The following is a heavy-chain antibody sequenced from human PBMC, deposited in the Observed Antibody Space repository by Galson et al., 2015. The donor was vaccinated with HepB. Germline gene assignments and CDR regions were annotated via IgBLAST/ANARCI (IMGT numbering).Heavy chain of an antibody. Sequence: SLRLSCAASGFTFSTYALHWARQAPGRGPEWVAVISFDGGDKYYAASVKGRFTIARDNSKNTLYLQMDSLEIEDTAVYNCARGSRGLTYFFDYWGQGTLVTVSS. D-gene: IGHD2-21*01. J-gene: IGHJ4*02. CDR1: GFTFSTYA. V-gene: IGHV3-30-3*01. CDR2: ISFDGGDK. CDR3: ARGSRGLTYFFDY.